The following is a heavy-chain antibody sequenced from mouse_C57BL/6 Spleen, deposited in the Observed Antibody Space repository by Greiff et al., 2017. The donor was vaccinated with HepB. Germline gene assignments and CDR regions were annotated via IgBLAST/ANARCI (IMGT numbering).Heavy chain of an antibody. CDR3: TRDLRTYDFDY. V-gene: IGHV5-9-1*02. Sequence: EVMLVESGEGLVKPGGSLKLSCAASGFTFSSYAMSWVRQTPEKRLEWVAYISSGGDYIYYADTVKGRFTISRDNARNTLYLQLSSLKSEDTAMYYCTRDLRTYDFDYWGQGTTLTVSS. CDR1: GFTFSSYA. D-gene: IGHD2-3*01. J-gene: IGHJ2*01. CDR2: ISSGGDYI.